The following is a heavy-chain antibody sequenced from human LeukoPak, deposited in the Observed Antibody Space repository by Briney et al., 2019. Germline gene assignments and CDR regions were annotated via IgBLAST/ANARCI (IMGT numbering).Heavy chain of an antibody. Sequence: GASVKVSCKASGYTFTSYDINWVRQATGQGLEWMGWMNPNSGNTGYAQKFQGRVTMTRSTAISTAYMELSSLRSEDTAVYYCARGTRYCSSTSCPNPFDYWGQGTLVTVSS. CDR3: ARGTRYCSSTSCPNPFDY. CDR2: MNPNSGNT. V-gene: IGHV1-8*01. J-gene: IGHJ4*02. CDR1: GYTFTSYD. D-gene: IGHD2-2*01.